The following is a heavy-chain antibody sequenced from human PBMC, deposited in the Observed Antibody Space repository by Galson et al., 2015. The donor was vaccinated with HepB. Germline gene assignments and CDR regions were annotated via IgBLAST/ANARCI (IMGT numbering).Heavy chain of an antibody. CDR2: MNPNSGNT. CDR3: ARVCFYYDFWSGYYNYYYGMDV. V-gene: IGHV1-8*01. CDR1: GYTFTSYD. J-gene: IGHJ6*02. Sequence: SVKVSCKASGYTFTSYDINWVRQATGQGLEWMGWMNPNSGNTGYAQKFQGRVTMTRNTSISTAYMELSSLRSEDTAVYYCARVCFYYDFWSGYYNYYYGMDVWGQGTTVTVSS. D-gene: IGHD3-3*01.